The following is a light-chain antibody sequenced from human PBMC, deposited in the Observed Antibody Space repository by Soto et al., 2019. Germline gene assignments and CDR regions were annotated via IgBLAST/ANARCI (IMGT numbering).Light chain of an antibody. CDR3: QQYGTLIT. V-gene: IGKV3-20*01. CDR1: QSLGNTY. J-gene: IGKJ5*01. CDR2: DAS. Sequence: EIVLTQSPGTLSLSPGERATLSCRASQSLGNTYLAWYQRKPGQAPRLLIYDASSRATDIPDRFSGSGAGTDFTLTISRLEPEDSAVYYCQQYGTLITFGQGTRLKIK.